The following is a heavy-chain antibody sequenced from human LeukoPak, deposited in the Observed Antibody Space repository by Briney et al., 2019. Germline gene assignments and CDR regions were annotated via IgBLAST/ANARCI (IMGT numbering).Heavy chain of an antibody. J-gene: IGHJ6*03. CDR1: GGSFSGYY. V-gene: IGHV4-4*07. CDR2: IYTSGST. Sequence: SETLSLTCAVYGGSFSGYYWSWIRQPAGKGLEWIGRIYTSGSTNYNPSLKSRVTISVDTSKNQFSLKLSSVTAADTAVYYCARDSRGYCSSTSCYVGSTSYYYYYYMDVWGKGTTVTISS. D-gene: IGHD2-2*03. CDR3: ARDSRGYCSSTSCYVGSTSYYYYYYMDV.